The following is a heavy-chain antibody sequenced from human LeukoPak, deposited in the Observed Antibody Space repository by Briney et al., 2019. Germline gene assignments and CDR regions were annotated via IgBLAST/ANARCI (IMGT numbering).Heavy chain of an antibody. V-gene: IGHV4-31*03. J-gene: IGHJ4*02. CDR1: GGSISSGGYY. D-gene: IGHD4-17*01. CDR2: IYYSGST. Sequence: SETLSLTCTVSGGSISSGGYYWSWIRQHPGKGLEWIGYIYYSGSTYYNPSLKSRVTISVDTSKNQFSLKLTSVTAADTAVYYCASKLYGDARTFDYWGQGTLVTVSS. CDR3: ASKLYGDARTFDY.